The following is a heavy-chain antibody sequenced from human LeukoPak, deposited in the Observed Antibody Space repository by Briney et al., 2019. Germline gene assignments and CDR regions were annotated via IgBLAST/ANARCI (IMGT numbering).Heavy chain of an antibody. CDR3: ARDNYGGNSGPYYFDY. J-gene: IGHJ4*02. CDR1: GGSISSHY. Sequence: SETLSLTCTVSGGSISSHYWSWIRQPPGKGLEWIGYTYYSGSTNYNPSLKGRVTISVDTSKNQFSLKLSSVTAADTAVYYCARDNYGGNSGPYYFDYWGQGTLVTVSS. D-gene: IGHD4-23*01. V-gene: IGHV4-59*11. CDR2: TYYSGST.